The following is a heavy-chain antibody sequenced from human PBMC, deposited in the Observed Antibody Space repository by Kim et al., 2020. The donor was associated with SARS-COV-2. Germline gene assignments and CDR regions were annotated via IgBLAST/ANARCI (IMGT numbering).Heavy chain of an antibody. CDR2: IYYSGST. Sequence: SETLSLTCTVSGGSISSSSYYWSWIRQHPGKGLEWIGYIYYSGSTYYNPSLKSRVTISVDTSKNQFSLKLSSVTAADTAVYYCARVLYYASGSDTNWFDPWGQGTLVTVSS. CDR3: ARVLYYASGSDTNWFDP. J-gene: IGHJ5*02. V-gene: IGHV4-31*03. D-gene: IGHD3-10*01. CDR1: GGSISSSSYY.